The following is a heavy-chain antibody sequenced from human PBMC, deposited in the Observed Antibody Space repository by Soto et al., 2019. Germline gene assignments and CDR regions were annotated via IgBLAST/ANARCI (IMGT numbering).Heavy chain of an antibody. V-gene: IGHV4-59*01. CDR3: ARAYYDTSGHSLDL. D-gene: IGHD3-22*01. CDR2: MYYSDIT. J-gene: IGHJ5*02. CDR1: CGSIRSYY. Sequence: SETLSRTCTVSCGSIRSYYWSWIRQPPGNGLYCIGYMYYSDITNXXPCLKSRXXISVDTSKNHXSLRLXSVTAAYTASYYCARAYYDTSGHSLDLWGQGTLVTVX.